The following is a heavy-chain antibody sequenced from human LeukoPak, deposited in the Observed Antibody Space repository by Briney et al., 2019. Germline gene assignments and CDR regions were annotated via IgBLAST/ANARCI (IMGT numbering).Heavy chain of an antibody. V-gene: IGHV3-30*04. CDR3: ARARYLYYFDY. J-gene: IGHJ4*02. D-gene: IGHD1-1*01. CDR2: ISYDGSNK. CDR1: GFTFSSYA. Sequence: GGSLRISCAASGFTFSSYAMHWVRQAPGKGLEWVAVISYDGSNKYYADSVKGRFTISRDNSKNTLYLQMYSLRAEDTAVYYCARARYLYYFDYWGQGTLVTVSS.